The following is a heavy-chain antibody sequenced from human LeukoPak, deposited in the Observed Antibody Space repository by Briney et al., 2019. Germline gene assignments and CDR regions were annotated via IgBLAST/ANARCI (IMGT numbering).Heavy chain of an antibody. CDR2: IYYSGST. V-gene: IGHV4-39*01. D-gene: IGHD2-2*01. J-gene: IGHJ5*02. CDR1: GGSISSSSYY. Sequence: PSETLSLTCTVSGGSISSSSYYWGWIRQPPGKGLERIGSIYYSGSTYYNPSLKSRVTISVDTSKNQFSLKLSSVTAADTAVYYCASSYCSSTSCYYFDNWFDPWGQGTLVTVSS. CDR3: ASSYCSSTSCYYFDNWFDP.